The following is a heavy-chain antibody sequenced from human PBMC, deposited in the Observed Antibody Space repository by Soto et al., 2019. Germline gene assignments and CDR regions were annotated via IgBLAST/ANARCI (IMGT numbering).Heavy chain of an antibody. D-gene: IGHD2-2*02. J-gene: IGHJ6*02. V-gene: IGHV1-58*01. CDR2: IVVCSGNT. Sequence: SVKVSFKASGIPFTKSALHWVRQARGQRPEWIGWIVVCSGNTIYTQKFQERVSITTDMSTSTAYMELSSLRSEDTAVYYCAAQGAIRGYYSGMDVWGQGTPVTVSS. CDR3: AAQGAIRGYYSGMDV. CDR1: GIPFTKSA.